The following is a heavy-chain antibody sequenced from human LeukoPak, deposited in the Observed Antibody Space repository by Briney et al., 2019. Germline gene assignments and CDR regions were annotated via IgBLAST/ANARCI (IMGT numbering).Heavy chain of an antibody. CDR1: GGTFSSYA. CDR2: IIPIFGIA. D-gene: IGHD2/OR15-2a*01. CDR3: ARDSVSYYYGMDV. V-gene: IGHV1-69*04. J-gene: IGHJ6*02. Sequence: SVKVSCKAFGGTFSSYAISWVRQAPGQGLEWMGRIIPIFGIADYAQKFQGRVTITADKSTSTAYMELSSLRSEDTAVYYCARDSVSYYYGMDVWGQGTTVTVSS.